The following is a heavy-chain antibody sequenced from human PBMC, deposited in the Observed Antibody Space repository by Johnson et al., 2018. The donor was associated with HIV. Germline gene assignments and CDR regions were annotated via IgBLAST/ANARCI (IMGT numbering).Heavy chain of an antibody. CDR1: GFTFDDSG. D-gene: IGHD4-11*01. CDR2: INWNGGST. Sequence: EVQLVESGGGVVRPGGSLRLPCAASGFTFDDSGMSRVRQAPGKVVEWVSGINWNGGSTGYADSVKGRFTISRDNSKNTLYLQMNSLRAEDTAVYYCARDYSNPPHAFDIWGQGTMVTVSS. V-gene: IGHV3-20*04. CDR3: ARDYSNPPHAFDI. J-gene: IGHJ3*02.